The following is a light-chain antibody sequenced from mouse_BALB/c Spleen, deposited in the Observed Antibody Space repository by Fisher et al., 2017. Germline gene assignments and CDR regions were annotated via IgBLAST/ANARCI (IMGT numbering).Light chain of an antibody. V-gene: IGKV4-57-1*01. J-gene: IGKJ2*01. CDR3: QQWSSYPFT. CDR1: SSVSSSY. Sequence: DIVITQSPAIMSASPGEKVTMTCRASSSVSSSYLHWYQQKSGASPKLWIYSTSNLASGVPARFSGSGSGTSYSLTISRMEAEDAATYYCQQWSSYPFTFGGGTKLEIK. CDR2: STS.